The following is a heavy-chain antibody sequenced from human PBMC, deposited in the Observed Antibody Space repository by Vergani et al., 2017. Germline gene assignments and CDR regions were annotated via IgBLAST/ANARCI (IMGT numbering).Heavy chain of an antibody. CDR3: APRRGGSYYLFDY. J-gene: IGHJ4*02. Sequence: EEQLVESGGGLVQPGRSLRLSCTASGFTFGDYAMSWFRQAPGKGLEWVSAISGSGGSTYYADSVKGRFTISRDNSKNTLYLQMNSLRAEDTAVYYCAPRRGGSYYLFDYWGQGTLVTVSS. D-gene: IGHD1-26*01. V-gene: IGHV3-23*04. CDR2: ISGSGGST. CDR1: GFTFGDYA.